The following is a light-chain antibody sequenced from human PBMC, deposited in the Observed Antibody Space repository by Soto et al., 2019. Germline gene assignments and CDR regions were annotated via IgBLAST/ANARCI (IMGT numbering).Light chain of an antibody. V-gene: IGKV3-15*01. CDR3: QQYNNWPPWT. Sequence: EIVLTHSPATLSLSPAQRAPLSCSASQSVSSNLAWYQQKPGQAPRLLIYGASTRATGIPARFSGSGSGTEFTLTISSLQSEDFAVYYCQQYNNWPPWTFGQGTKVDI. CDR2: GAS. J-gene: IGKJ1*01. CDR1: QSVSSN.